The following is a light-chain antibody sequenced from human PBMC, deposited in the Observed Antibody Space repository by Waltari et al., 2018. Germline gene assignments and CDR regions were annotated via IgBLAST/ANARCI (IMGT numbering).Light chain of an antibody. V-gene: IGLV2-23*02. CDR2: DVI. Sequence: HSALTQLASVPASPGQPSTSSFIWSSSGISSINIIPWYRQHPGNAPKLIIYDVIHHPAGVSNRFSGSKSGHTASLTITGLQAEDEADYYCGAQAGTRVVYVFGAGTTVIVL. CDR1: SSGISSINI. J-gene: IGLJ1*01. CDR3: GAQAGTRVVYV.